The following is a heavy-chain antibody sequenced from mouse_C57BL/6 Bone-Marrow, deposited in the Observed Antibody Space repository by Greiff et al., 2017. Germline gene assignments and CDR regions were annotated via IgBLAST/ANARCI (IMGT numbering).Heavy chain of an antibody. CDR2: IYPGGGYT. Sequence: QVQLQQSGAELVRPGTSVKLSCKASGYTFTNYWIGWAKQRPGHGLEWIGDIYPGGGYTNYNEKFKGKATLTADKSSSTAYMQFSSLTSEDSAIYYCAISRGEYYFDYWGQGTTLTVSS. J-gene: IGHJ2*01. CDR1: GYTFTNYW. V-gene: IGHV1-63*01. CDR3: AISRGEYYFDY.